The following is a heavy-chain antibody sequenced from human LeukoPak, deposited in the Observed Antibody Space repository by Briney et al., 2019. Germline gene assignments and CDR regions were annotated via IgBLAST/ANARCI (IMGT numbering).Heavy chain of an antibody. CDR2: IYYSGST. J-gene: IGHJ4*02. V-gene: IGHV4-59*01. CDR1: GGSISSYY. D-gene: IGHD6-13*01. CDR3: AARGAAAGKSDY. Sequence: PSETLSLTCTVSGGSISSYYWSWIRQPPGKGMEWIGYIYYSGSTKYSPSLKSRVTISVDTSKNQFSLKLSSVTAADTAVYYCAARGAAAGKSDYWGQGTLVTVSS.